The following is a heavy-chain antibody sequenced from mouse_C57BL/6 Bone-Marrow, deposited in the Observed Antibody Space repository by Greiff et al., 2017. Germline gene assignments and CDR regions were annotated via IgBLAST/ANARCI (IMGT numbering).Heavy chain of an antibody. Sequence: QVQLQQSGAELVRPGASVKLSCKASGYTFTDYYINWVKQRPGQGLEWIARIYPGSGNTYSNEKFKGKATLTAEKSSSTAYMQLSSLTSEDSAVYFYARRWAGGNYPAWFADWGQETLVTVSA. CDR2: IYPGSGNT. V-gene: IGHV1-76*01. D-gene: IGHD2-1*01. CDR1: GYTFTDYY. J-gene: IGHJ3*01. CDR3: ARRWAGGNYPAWFAD.